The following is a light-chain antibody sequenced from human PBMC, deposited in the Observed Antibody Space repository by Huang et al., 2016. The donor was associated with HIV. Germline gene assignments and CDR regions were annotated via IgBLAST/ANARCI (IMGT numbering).Light chain of an antibody. Sequence: DIQMTQSPSTLSAFVGDRVTITCRTSHRIISWLAWYQQKPGKAPNLLISKASNLESGVPSRFSGNGSGTEFTLTISGLQPDDLATYYCQQQWTFGQGTKVEI. V-gene: IGKV1-5*03. J-gene: IGKJ1*01. CDR3: QQQWT. CDR1: HRIISW. CDR2: KAS.